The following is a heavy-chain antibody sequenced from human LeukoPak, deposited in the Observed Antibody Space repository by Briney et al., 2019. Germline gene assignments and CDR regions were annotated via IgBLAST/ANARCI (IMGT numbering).Heavy chain of an antibody. J-gene: IGHJ4*02. CDR1: GYTFTSYG. CDR2: ISAYNGNT. CDR3: AREWGDYGDYDPLDC. Sequence: ASVKVSCKASGYTFTSYGISWVRQAPGQGLEWMGWISAYNGNTNYAQKLQGRVTMTTDTSTSTAHMELRSLRSDDTAVYYCAREWGDYGDYDPLDCWGQGTLVTVSS. D-gene: IGHD4-17*01. V-gene: IGHV1-18*04.